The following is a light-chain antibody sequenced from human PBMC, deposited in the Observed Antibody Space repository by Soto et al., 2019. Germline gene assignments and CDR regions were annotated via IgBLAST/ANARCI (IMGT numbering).Light chain of an antibody. CDR3: TSYTSSRTWV. CDR2: EVT. V-gene: IGLV2-18*02. Sequence: QSALTQPPSVSGSPGQSVTISCTGTSSDVGSYNRVSWYQQPPGTAPKLIIYEVTNRPSGVPNRFSASKSGNTASLTISGLQAEDEDDYYCTSYTSSRTWVFGGGTKLTVL. J-gene: IGLJ3*02. CDR1: SSDVGSYNR.